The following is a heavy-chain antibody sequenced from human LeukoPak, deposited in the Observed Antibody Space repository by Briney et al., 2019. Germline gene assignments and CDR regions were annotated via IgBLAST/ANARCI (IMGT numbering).Heavy chain of an antibody. J-gene: IGHJ3*02. D-gene: IGHD2-2*01. CDR3: ATHCSSISCSLATFDI. V-gene: IGHV3-7*01. CDR1: QFTITKYW. CDR2: IKQDGREK. Sequence: GGTLRLSCAASQFTITKYWMTWVRHAPGQGPEGVASIKQDGREKSYVDSVKGRFTISRDNARTSLSLQMNSLRAEDTAVYYCATHCSSISCSLATFDIWGQGTMVTVSS.